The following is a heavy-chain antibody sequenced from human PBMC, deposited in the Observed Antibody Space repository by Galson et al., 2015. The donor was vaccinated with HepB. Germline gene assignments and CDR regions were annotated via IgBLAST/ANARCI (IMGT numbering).Heavy chain of an antibody. CDR3: AKLLGDIMPGYYYDY. Sequence: SLRLSCAASGFSFSINAMTWVRQAPGQGLEWVSFISGSGGTIKYADSVKGRFTISRDNSKNTLYLQMTSLRAEDTAVYYCAKLLGDIMPGYYYDYWGQGTLVTVSS. V-gene: IGHV3-23*01. J-gene: IGHJ4*02. CDR1: GFSFSINA. D-gene: IGHD3-16*01. CDR2: ISGSGGTI.